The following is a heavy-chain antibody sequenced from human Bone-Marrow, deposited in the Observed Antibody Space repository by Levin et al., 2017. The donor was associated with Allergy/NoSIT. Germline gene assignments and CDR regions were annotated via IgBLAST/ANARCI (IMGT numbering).Heavy chain of an antibody. CDR1: GFTFSSYS. V-gene: IGHV3-48*02. CDR2: ISSSSSTI. D-gene: IGHD1-26*01. CDR3: ASSSGSYFASTFDY. Sequence: GGSLRLSCAASGFTFSSYSMNWVRQAPGKGLEWVSYISSSSSTIYYADSVKGRFTISRDNAKNSLYLQMNSLRDEDTAVYYCASSSGSYFASTFDYWGQGTLVTVSS. J-gene: IGHJ4*02.